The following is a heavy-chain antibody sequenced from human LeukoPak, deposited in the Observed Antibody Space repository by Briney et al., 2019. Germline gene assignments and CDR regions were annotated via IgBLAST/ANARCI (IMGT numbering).Heavy chain of an antibody. Sequence: GRSLRLSCAASGFTFSSYGMHWVRQAPGKGLEWVAVITYDGSNKSYADSVKGRFTISRDNSKNPLYLQMNSLRAEDTAVYYCAKDATTVTTDTVYYGMDVWGQGTTVTVSS. V-gene: IGHV3-30*18. CDR1: GFTFSSYG. CDR3: AKDATTVTTDTVYYGMDV. D-gene: IGHD4-17*01. CDR2: ITYDGSNK. J-gene: IGHJ6*02.